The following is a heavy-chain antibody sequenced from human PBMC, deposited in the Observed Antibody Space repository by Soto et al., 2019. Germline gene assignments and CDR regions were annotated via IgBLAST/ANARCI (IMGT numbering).Heavy chain of an antibody. V-gene: IGHV3-23*01. CDR3: AKAEWAYYDFWSGYYPINAFDI. D-gene: IGHD3-3*01. CDR2: ISGSGGST. Sequence: EVQLLESGGGLVQPGGSLRLSCAASGFTFSSYAMSWVRQAPGKGLEWVSAISGSGGSTYYADSVKGRFTISRDNSKNTLYLQMNSLRAEDTAVYYCAKAEWAYYDFWSGYYPINAFDIWGQGTMVTVSS. CDR1: GFTFSSYA. J-gene: IGHJ3*02.